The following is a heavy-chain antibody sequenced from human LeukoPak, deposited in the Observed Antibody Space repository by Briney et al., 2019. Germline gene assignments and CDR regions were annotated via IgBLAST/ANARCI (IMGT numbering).Heavy chain of an antibody. D-gene: IGHD2-21*02. CDR2: ISPSGDIT. J-gene: IGHJ3*02. CDR1: GFTFSNHG. Sequence: GGSLRLSCAAYGFTFSNHGMDWVRQAPGKGLEWVSGISPSGDITYYADSVKGRFTISRDNSKNTLYLQMNSLRAEDTAVYYCAKPQRCGGDCYFGAFDIWGQGTMVTVSS. V-gene: IGHV3-23*01. CDR3: AKPQRCGGDCYFGAFDI.